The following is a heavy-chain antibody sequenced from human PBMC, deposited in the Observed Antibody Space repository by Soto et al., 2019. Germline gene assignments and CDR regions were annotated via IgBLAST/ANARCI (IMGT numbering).Heavy chain of an antibody. J-gene: IGHJ3*02. CDR2: ITPFNGNT. CDR1: GYTFTYRC. V-gene: IGHV1-45*02. CDR3: AIFDYGDYDDAFDI. Sequence: SVKVSCKASGYTFTYRCLHWVRQAPGQALEWMGWITPFNGNTNYAQKFQDRVTITRDRSMSTAYMELSSLRSEDTAMYYCAIFDYGDYDDAFDIWGQGTMVTVSS. D-gene: IGHD4-17*01.